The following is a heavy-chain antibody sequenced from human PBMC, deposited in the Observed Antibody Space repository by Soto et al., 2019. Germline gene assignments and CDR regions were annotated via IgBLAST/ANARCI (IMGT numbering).Heavy chain of an antibody. D-gene: IGHD3-3*01. V-gene: IGHV3-64D*06. J-gene: IGHJ6*02. CDR3: VKGLRFLEWSPPVDYYYYYGMDV. CDR1: GFTFSSYA. Sequence: HPGGSLRLSCSASGFTFSSYAMHWVRQAPGKGLEYVSAISSNGGSTYYADSVKGRFTISRDNSKNTLYLQMSSLRAEDTAVYYCVKGLRFLEWSPPVDYYYYYGMDVWGQGTTVTVSS. CDR2: ISSNGGST.